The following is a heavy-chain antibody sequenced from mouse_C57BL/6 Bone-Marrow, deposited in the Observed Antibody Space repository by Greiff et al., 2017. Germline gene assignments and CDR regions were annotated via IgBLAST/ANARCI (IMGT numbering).Heavy chain of an antibody. CDR2: INPNNGGT. CDR3: ARDGYYSYAMDY. D-gene: IGHD2-3*01. J-gene: IGHJ4*01. Sequence: EVKVVESGPELVKPGASVKMSCKASGYTFTDYNMHWVKQSHGKSLEWIGYINPNNGGTSYNQKFKGKATLTVNKSSSTAYMELRSLTSEDSAVYYCARDGYYSYAMDYWGQGTSVTVSS. CDR1: GYTFTDYN. V-gene: IGHV1-22*01.